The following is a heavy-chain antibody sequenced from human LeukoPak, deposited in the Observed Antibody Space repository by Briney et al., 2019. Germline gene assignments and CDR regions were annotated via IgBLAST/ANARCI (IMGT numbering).Heavy chain of an antibody. Sequence: GGSLRLSCAASGFTFSNYWMHWVRQAPGKGLGGVSRINSDGSSISYADSVKGRFTISRDNAKSTLYLQMNSLRAEDTAVYYCARGSRVKYYDFWSGYSPAYYYGMDVWGQGTTVTVSS. CDR2: INSDGSSI. CDR3: ARGSRVKYYDFWSGYSPAYYYGMDV. CDR1: GFTFSNYW. J-gene: IGHJ6*02. V-gene: IGHV3-74*01. D-gene: IGHD3-3*01.